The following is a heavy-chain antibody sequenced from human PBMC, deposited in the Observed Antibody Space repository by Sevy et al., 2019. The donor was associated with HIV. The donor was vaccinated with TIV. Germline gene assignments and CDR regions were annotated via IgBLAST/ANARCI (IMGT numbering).Heavy chain of an antibody. J-gene: IGHJ3*02. V-gene: IGHV3-30-3*01. Sequence: GGSLRLSCAAYGFTFSSYAMHWVRQAPGKGLEWVAVISYDGSNKYYAASVKGRITISSDNSKNRQYLQMNSLGAEDTAVYYCGRGPRIVLGPDDAFDIWGQGTMVTVSS. D-gene: IGHD1-26*01. CDR2: ISYDGSNK. CDR3: GRGPRIVLGPDDAFDI. CDR1: GFTFSSYA.